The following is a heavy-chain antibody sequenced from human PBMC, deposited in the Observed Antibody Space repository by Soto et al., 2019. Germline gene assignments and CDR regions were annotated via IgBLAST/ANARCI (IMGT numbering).Heavy chain of an antibody. D-gene: IGHD2-8*01. V-gene: IGHV4-39*01. CDR1: GGSISSSSYY. CDR2: IYYSGST. CDR3: ARRGYYAISAFDI. Sequence: SETLSLTCAVSGGSISSSSYYWGWIHQPPGKGLEWIGSIYYSGSTYYNPSLKSRVTISVDTSKNQFSLKLSSVTAADTAVYYCARRGYYAISAFDIWGQGTMVTVSS. J-gene: IGHJ3*02.